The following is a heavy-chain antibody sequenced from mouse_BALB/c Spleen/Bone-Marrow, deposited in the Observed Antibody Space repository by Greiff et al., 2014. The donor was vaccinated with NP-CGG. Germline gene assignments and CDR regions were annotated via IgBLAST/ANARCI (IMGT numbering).Heavy chain of an antibody. J-gene: IGHJ4*01. CDR3: ARGLLQYYYAMDY. CDR2: IDPANGNT. CDR1: GFNIKDTY. Sequence: VQLQQSGAEPVKPGASVKLSCTASGFNIKDTYMHWVKQRPEQGLEWIGRIDPANGNTKYDPKFQGKATITADTSSNTAYLQLSSLTSEDTAVYYCARGLLQYYYAMDYWGQGTSVTVSS. V-gene: IGHV14-3*02. D-gene: IGHD2-3*01.